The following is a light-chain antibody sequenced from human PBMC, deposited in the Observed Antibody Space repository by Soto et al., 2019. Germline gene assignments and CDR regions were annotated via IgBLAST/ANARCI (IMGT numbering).Light chain of an antibody. CDR1: SSDVGGYNY. J-gene: IGLJ1*01. CDR3: CSYAGSYTFPYV. CDR2: DVS. V-gene: IGLV2-11*01. Sequence: VLTQPRSVSGSPGQSVTISCTGTSSDVGGYNYVSWYQQYPGKAPKLMIYDVSKRPSGVPDRFSGSKSGNTASLTISGLQAEDEADYYCCSYAGSYTFPYVFGTGTKVTVL.